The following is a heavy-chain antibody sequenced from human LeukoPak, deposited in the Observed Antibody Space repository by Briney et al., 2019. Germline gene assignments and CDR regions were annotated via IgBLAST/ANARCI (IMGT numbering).Heavy chain of an antibody. CDR1: GFTFSSYS. Sequence: GGSLRLSCAASGFTFSSYSMNWVRQAPGKGLEWVSYIRSSSSTIYYADSVKGRFTISRDNAKNSLYLQMNSLRAEDTALFYCAKDRDYYGSGSLDYWGQGTLVTVSS. D-gene: IGHD3-10*01. CDR2: IRSSSSTI. CDR3: AKDRDYYGSGSLDY. J-gene: IGHJ4*02. V-gene: IGHV3-48*04.